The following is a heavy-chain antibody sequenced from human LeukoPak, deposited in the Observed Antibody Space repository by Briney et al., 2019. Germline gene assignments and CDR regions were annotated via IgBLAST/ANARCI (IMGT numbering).Heavy chain of an antibody. D-gene: IGHD7-27*01. CDR1: GGSINSGSQY. CDR2: IYTSGST. CDR3: APGDPFDP. V-gene: IGHV4-61*02. J-gene: IGHJ5*02. Sequence: PSETLSLTCTVSGGSINSGSQYWSWIRQPAGKGLEWIGRIYTSGSTNYNPSLKSRVTMSVDTSKNQFSLKLSSVTAADTAVYYCAPGDPFDPWGQGTLVTVSS.